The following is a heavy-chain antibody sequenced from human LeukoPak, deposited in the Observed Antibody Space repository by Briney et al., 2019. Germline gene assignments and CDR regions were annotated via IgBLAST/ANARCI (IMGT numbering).Heavy chain of an antibody. CDR2: IYYSGST. Sequence: SETLSLTCTVSGGSISSGGYYWSWIRQHPGKGLEWIGYIYYSGSTYCNPSLKSRVTISVDTSKNQFSLKLSSVTAADTAVYYCARVVPDGMDVWGKGTTVTVSS. D-gene: IGHD3-10*01. CDR1: GGSISSGGYY. CDR3: ARVVPDGMDV. J-gene: IGHJ6*04. V-gene: IGHV4-31*03.